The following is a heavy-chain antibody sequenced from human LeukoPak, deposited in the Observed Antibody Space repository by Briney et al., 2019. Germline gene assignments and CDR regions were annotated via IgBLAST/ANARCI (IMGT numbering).Heavy chain of an antibody. D-gene: IGHD6-25*01. J-gene: IGHJ4*02. CDR3: ARRRAAAAGGSFDY. Sequence: PLETLSLTCAVSGGSISSSNWWSWVRQPPGQGLEWIGYIYYSGSTNYNPSLKSRVTISVDTSKNQFSLKLSSVTAADTAVYYCARRRAAAAGGSFDYWGQGTLVTVSS. V-gene: IGHV4-4*02. CDR1: GGSISSSNW. CDR2: IYYSGST.